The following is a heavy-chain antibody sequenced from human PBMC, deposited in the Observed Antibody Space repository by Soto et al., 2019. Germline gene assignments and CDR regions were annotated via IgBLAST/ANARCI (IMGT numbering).Heavy chain of an antibody. CDR2: ISGSGGST. CDR1: GVTLSSYA. CDR3: AKNGVESRMTTLVTHFDF. D-gene: IGHD3-10*01. V-gene: IGHV3-23*01. Sequence: RGSLTLSYAGSGVTLSSYAMSWVLQAPGKGMEWASAISGSGGSTYYADSVTGRFTISRDNSKNTLYLQMNSLRAEDTAVYYCAKNGVESRMTTLVTHFDFCGQRSLVTAYS. J-gene: IGHJ4*02.